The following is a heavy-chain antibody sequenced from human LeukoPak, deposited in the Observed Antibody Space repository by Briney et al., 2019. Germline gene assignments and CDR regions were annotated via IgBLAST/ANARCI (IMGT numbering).Heavy chain of an antibody. D-gene: IGHD6-19*01. Sequence: PGGSLRLSCATSGFTFNSYWMSWVRQAPGKGLEWVANIKPDGGEKYYVASVTGRFTISRDNAKNSLYLQMNSLRADDTAVYSCASHSSGWFGWGQGTLVTVSS. CDR3: ASHSSGWFG. CDR2: IKPDGGEK. CDR1: GFTFNSYW. V-gene: IGHV3-7*01. J-gene: IGHJ4*02.